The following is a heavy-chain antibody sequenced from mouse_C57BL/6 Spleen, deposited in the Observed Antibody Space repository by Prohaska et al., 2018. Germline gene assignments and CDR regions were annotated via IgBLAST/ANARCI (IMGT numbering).Heavy chain of an antibody. CDR1: GYAFSSYW. CDR3: ARGGDY. CDR2: IYTGDCDT. J-gene: IGHJ2*01. V-gene: IGHV1-80*01. Sequence: QVQLQQSGAELVKPGASVKISCKASGYAFSSYWMNWVKQRPGTGHAWIGQIYTGDCDTNYNEKFKGKATPTSDKSSSTAYMQLSSLTSEDSAVYFCARGGDYWGQGTTLTVSS.